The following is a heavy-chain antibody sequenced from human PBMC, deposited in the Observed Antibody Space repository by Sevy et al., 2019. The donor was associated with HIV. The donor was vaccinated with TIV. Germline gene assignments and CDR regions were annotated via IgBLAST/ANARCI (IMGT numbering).Heavy chain of an antibody. Sequence: GGSLRLSCAASGFIFSTYGMHWVRQAPGKGLEWVALIWYDGSSQYYADSVQGRLTISRDNSKNTLDLQMNSLRAEDTAVYYCVSGAGIAAAGNFAYWGQGTLVTVSS. CDR1: GFIFSTYG. V-gene: IGHV3-33*08. CDR2: IWYDGSSQ. CDR3: VSGAGIAAAGNFAY. D-gene: IGHD6-13*01. J-gene: IGHJ4*02.